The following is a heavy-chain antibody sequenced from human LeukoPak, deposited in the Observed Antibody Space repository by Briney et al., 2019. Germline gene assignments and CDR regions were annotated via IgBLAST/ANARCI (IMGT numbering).Heavy chain of an antibody. CDR3: ARDTDLSGSYFGFDY. CDR2: ISYDGSNK. CDR1: GFTFSSYA. V-gene: IGHV3-30-3*01. D-gene: IGHD1-26*01. J-gene: IGHJ4*02. Sequence: GGSLRLSCAASGFTFSSYAMHWVRQAPGKGLEWVAVISYDGSNKYYADSVKGRFTISRDNSKNTLYLQMNSLRAEDTAVYYCARDTDLSGSYFGFDYWGQGTLVTVSS.